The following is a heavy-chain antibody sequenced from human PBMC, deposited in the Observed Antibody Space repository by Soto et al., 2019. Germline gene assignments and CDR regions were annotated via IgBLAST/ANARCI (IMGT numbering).Heavy chain of an antibody. D-gene: IGHD6-19*01. CDR2: IYTSGIT. CDR1: GGSISSFY. J-gene: IGHJ5*02. V-gene: IGHV4-4*07. CDR3: ARGGMVGTVLGSWFDA. Sequence: PSETLSLTCTVSGGSISSFYWSWIRQPAGKGLEWIGRIYTSGITNYNPSLKSRVTLSVDTSKNQFSLKLRSVTAADTAVYYCARGGMVGTVLGSWFDAWGQGTLVTVSS.